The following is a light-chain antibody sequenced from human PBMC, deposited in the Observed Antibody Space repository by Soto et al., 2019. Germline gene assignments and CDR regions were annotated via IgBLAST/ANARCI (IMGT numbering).Light chain of an antibody. CDR1: QGVSSS. V-gene: IGKV1-9*01. CDR3: QQLNSYPFT. Sequence: IQLTQSPSSLSASVGDRVTITCRASQGVSSSLAWYQQEPGKAPKLLIYAASTLQSGVPSRFSGSGSGTDFTLTISSLQPEDFATYYCQQLNSYPFTFGGGTKVEIK. J-gene: IGKJ4*01. CDR2: AAS.